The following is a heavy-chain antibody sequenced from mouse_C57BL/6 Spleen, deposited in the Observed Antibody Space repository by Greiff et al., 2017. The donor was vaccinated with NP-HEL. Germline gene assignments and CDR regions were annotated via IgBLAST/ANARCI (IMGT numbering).Heavy chain of an antibody. V-gene: IGHV5-9-1*02. Sequence: DVMLVESGEGLVKPGGSLKLSCAASGFTFSSYAMSWVRQTPEKRLEWVAYISSGGDYIYYADTVKGRFTISRDNARNTLYLQMSSLKSEDTAMYYCTRERGNYDYDDWYFDVWGTGTTVTVSS. CDR3: TRERGNYDYDDWYFDV. CDR2: ISSGGDYI. D-gene: IGHD2-4*01. J-gene: IGHJ1*03. CDR1: GFTFSSYA.